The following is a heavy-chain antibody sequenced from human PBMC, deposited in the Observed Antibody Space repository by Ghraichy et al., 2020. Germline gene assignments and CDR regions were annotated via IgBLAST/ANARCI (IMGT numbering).Heavy chain of an antibody. CDR3: ARWGIVGATDAFDI. Sequence: ESLNISCAVSGYSISSGYYWGWIRQPPGKGLEWIGSIYHSGSTYYNPSLKSRVTISVDTSKNQFSLKLSSVTAADTAVYYCARWGIVGATDAFDIWGQGTMVTVSS. D-gene: IGHD1-26*01. V-gene: IGHV4-38-2*01. J-gene: IGHJ3*02. CDR1: GYSISSGYY. CDR2: IYHSGST.